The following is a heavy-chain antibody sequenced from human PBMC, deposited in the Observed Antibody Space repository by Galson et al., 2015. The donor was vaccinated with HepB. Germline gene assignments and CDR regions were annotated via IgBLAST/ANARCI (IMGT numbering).Heavy chain of an antibody. CDR1: GFTFSSYA. J-gene: IGHJ4*02. Sequence: SLRLSCAASGFTFSSYAMSWVRQAPGKGLEWVSAISGSGGSTYYADSVKGRFTISRDNSKNTPYLQMNSLRAEDTAVYYCAKDSLSGTDYDILTGYFREDYWGQGTLVTVSS. D-gene: IGHD3-9*01. CDR3: AKDSLSGTDYDILTGYFREDY. CDR2: ISGSGGST. V-gene: IGHV3-23*01.